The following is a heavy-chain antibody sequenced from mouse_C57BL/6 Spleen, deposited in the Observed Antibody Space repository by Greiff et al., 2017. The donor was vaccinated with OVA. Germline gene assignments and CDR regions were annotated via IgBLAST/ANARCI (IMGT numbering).Heavy chain of an antibody. D-gene: IGHD2-1*01. CDR1: GYAFSSYW. CDR3: ARPDGNYRYFDV. V-gene: IGHV1-80*01. CDR2: IYPGDGDT. J-gene: IGHJ1*03. Sequence: VQLQQSGAELVKPGASVKISCKASGYAFSSYWMNWVKQRPGKGLEWIGQIYPGDGDTNYHGKFKGKATLTADKSSSTAYMQLSSLTYEDSAVYFCARPDGNYRYFDVWGTGTTVTVSS.